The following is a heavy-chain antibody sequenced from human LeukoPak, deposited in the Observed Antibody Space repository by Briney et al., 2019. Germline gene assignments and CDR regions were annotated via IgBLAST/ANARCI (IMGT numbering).Heavy chain of an antibody. V-gene: IGHV1-2*02. CDR2: INLNSGGT. CDR3: ATQDDFWDFDFALDY. CDR1: GFTFTGYY. J-gene: IGHJ4*02. D-gene: IGHD3-3*01. Sequence: ASVKVSCKTSGFTFTGYYIHWVRQAPGQGLEWMGWINLNSGGTTYAQKFQGRVTMTRDTSISTAYMELSSLRSEDTAVYYCATQDDFWDFDFALDYWGQGTLVTVSS.